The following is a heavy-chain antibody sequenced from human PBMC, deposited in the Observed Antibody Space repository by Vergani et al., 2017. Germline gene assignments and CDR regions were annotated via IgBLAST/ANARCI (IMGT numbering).Heavy chain of an antibody. CDR3: ARDVSILHPYYMDV. CDR2: IAYDGSNK. V-gene: IGHV3-30*04. J-gene: IGHJ6*03. Sequence: QVQLVESGGGVVQPGRSLRLSCAASGFTFSSYAMHWVRQAPGKGLEWVAVIAYDGSNKYYAASVKGRFTISRDNSKNTLYLQMNSLRAEDTAVYYCARDVSILHPYYMDVWGKGTTVTVSS. CDR1: GFTFSSYA. D-gene: IGHD2-21*01.